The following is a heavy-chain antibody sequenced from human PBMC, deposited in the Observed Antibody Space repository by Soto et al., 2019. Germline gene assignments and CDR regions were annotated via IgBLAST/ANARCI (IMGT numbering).Heavy chain of an antibody. Sequence: GASVKVSCKASGGTFSSYTISWVRQAPGQGLEWMGRIIPILGIANYAQKFQGRVTITADKSTSTAYMELSSLRSEDTAVYYCAREGEKTTHMYYYMDVWGKGTTVTVSS. CDR2: IIPILGIA. J-gene: IGHJ6*03. V-gene: IGHV1-69*04. CDR3: AREGEKTTHMYYYMDV. D-gene: IGHD4-4*01. CDR1: GGTFSSYT.